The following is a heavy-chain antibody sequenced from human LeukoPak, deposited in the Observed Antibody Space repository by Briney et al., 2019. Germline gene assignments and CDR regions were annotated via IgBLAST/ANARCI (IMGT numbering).Heavy chain of an antibody. CDR1: GGSISSYY. CDR3: ARVDRQRGYDILAGYCDYYYYGMDV. D-gene: IGHD3-9*01. Sequence: PSETLSLTCTVSGGSISSYYWSWIRQPPGKGLEWIGYIYYSGSNNYHPSLKSRVTISVDTSKNQFSLKLSSVTAADTAVYYCARVDRQRGYDILAGYCDYYYYGMDVWGQGTTVTVSS. V-gene: IGHV4-59*01. CDR2: IYYSGSN. J-gene: IGHJ6*02.